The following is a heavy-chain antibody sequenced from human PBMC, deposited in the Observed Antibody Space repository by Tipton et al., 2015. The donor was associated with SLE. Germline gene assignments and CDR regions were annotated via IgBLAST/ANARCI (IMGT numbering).Heavy chain of an antibody. D-gene: IGHD3-9*01. Sequence: TLSLTCTVPGGSISSDDYYWTWIRQPPGKGLEWIGYLSDSGSTNYNPSLKSRVTISVDTSRNQFSLKLSSVSAADTAVYYCARGSLGRHYDIVTGHTYYYFYYMDVWGKGTTVTVSS. CDR2: LSDSGST. CDR1: GGSISSDDYY. V-gene: IGHV4-61*08. CDR3: ARGSLGRHYDIVTGHTYYYFYYMDV. J-gene: IGHJ6*03.